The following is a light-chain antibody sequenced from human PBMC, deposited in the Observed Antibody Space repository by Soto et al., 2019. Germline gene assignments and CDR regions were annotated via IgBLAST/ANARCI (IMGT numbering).Light chain of an antibody. CDR3: QQYGSSPRT. V-gene: IGKV3-20*01. CDR2: GPS. CDR1: QSVSSSY. Sequence: EIVLTQSPGTLSLSPGARDPLSCRASQSVSSSYLAWSQRNPGQAPRLLMYGPSRRAAGIPDRFSGSGSGTDFTLTISRLEPEDFAVYYCQQYGSSPRTFGQGTKVDIK. J-gene: IGKJ1*01.